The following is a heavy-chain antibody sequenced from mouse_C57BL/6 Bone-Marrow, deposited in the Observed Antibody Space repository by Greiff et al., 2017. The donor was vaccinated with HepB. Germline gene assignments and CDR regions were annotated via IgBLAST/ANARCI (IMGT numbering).Heavy chain of an antibody. CDR2: IWTGGGT. D-gene: IGHD1-1*01. CDR3: ARTRYYGSSYGFDV. Sequence: VKLVESGPGLVAPSQRLSITCTVSGFSLTSYAISWVRQPPGKGLEWLGVIWTGGGTNYNSALKSRLSISKDNSKSQVFLKMNSLQTDDTARYYCARTRYYGSSYGFDVWGTGTTVTVSS. CDR1: GFSLTSYA. V-gene: IGHV2-9-1*01. J-gene: IGHJ1*03.